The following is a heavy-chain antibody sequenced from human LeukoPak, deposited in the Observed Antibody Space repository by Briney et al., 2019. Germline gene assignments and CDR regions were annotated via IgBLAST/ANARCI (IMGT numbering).Heavy chain of an antibody. D-gene: IGHD5-24*01. CDR1: GFTFSSYS. CDR2: ISSSSSYI. Sequence: GGSLRLSCAASGFTFSSYSMNWVRQAPGKGLAWVSSISSSSSYIYYADSLKGRFAISRDNAKNSLYLEMNSLRDEDTAIYYCAREMGYWGQGTLVTVSS. J-gene: IGHJ4*02. CDR3: AREMGY. V-gene: IGHV3-21*01.